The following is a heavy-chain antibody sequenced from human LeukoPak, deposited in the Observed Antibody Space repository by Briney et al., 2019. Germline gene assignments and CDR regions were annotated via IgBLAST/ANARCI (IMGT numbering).Heavy chain of an antibody. J-gene: IGHJ3*02. V-gene: IGHV4-34*01. Sequence: PSETLSLTCAVYGGSFSGYYWSWIRQPPGKGLEWIGEINHSGSTNYNPSLKSRVTISVDTSKNRFSLKLSSVTAADTAVYYCARGEWTYDAFDIWGQGTMVTVSS. D-gene: IGHD5-12*01. CDR2: INHSGST. CDR3: ARGEWTYDAFDI. CDR1: GGSFSGYY.